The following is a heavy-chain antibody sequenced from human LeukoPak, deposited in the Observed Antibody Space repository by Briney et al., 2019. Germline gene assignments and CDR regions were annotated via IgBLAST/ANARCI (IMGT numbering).Heavy chain of an antibody. CDR3: ANGSGVHY. CDR2: VSESSSYK. V-gene: IGHV3-21*01. Sequence: GGSLRLSCAASGLTFRTYSMNWVRQAPGKGLEWIASVSESSSYKYYADSVRGRFTISRDNANNSLYLQMNSLRADDTAVYCCANGSGVHYWGQGTLVIVSS. J-gene: IGHJ4*02. D-gene: IGHD3-10*01. CDR1: GLTFRTYS.